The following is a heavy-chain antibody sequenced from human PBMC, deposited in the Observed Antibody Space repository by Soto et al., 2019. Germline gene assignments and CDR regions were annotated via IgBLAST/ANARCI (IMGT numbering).Heavy chain of an antibody. V-gene: IGHV3-7*03. D-gene: IGHD2-2*01. J-gene: IGHJ4*02. Sequence: EVQLVESGGGLVQPGGSLRLSCAASGFTFSNYWMSWVHQAPGKGLEWVANIKKDETEEYYVDSVKGRFTISRDNAKNSLFLQMNSLRAEDTAVYYCAAYCSSISCTPFHGYSWGQGTLVTVSS. CDR2: IKKDETEE. CDR3: AAYCSSISCTPFHGYS. CDR1: GFTFSNYW.